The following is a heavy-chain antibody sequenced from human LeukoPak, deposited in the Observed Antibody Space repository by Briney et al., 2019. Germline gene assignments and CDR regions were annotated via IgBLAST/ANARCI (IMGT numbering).Heavy chain of an antibody. CDR2: IYYSGST. CDR3: ARGVLRYFDWLLEPYDYFDY. V-gene: IGHV4-61*01. D-gene: IGHD3-9*01. J-gene: IGHJ4*02. Sequence: PSETLSLTCTVSGGSVSSGSYYWSWIRQPPGKGLEWIGYIYYSGSTNYNPSLKSRVTISVDTSKNQFSLKLSSVTAADTAVYYCARGVLRYFDWLLEPYDYFDYWGQGTLVTVSS. CDR1: GGSVSSGSYY.